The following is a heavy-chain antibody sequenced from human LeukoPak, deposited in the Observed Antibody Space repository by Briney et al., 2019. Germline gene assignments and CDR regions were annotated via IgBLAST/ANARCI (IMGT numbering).Heavy chain of an antibody. CDR3: ARVVDVNSYGLFDY. CDR2: IIPIFGTA. Sequence: SVKVSCKASGGTFSSYAISWVRQAPGQGLEWMGGIIPIFGTANYAQKFQGRVTITADESTSTAYMELSSLRSEDTAVYYCARVVDVNSYGLFDYWGQGTLVTVSS. J-gene: IGHJ4*02. V-gene: IGHV1-69*13. CDR1: GGTFSSYA. D-gene: IGHD5-18*01.